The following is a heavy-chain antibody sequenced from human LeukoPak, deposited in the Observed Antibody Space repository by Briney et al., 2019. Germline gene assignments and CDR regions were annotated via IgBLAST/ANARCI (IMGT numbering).Heavy chain of an antibody. J-gene: IGHJ4*02. CDR3: ARYSSGWGHFDY. Sequence: SETLSLTCTVSGGSISSSSYYWGWIRQPPGTGLEWIGSIYYSGNTYYNPPLKGRVTISVDTSKNQFSLKLSSVTAADTAVYYCARYSSGWGHFDYWGQGTLVTVSS. CDR1: GGSISSSSYY. V-gene: IGHV4-39*01. D-gene: IGHD6-19*01. CDR2: IYYSGNT.